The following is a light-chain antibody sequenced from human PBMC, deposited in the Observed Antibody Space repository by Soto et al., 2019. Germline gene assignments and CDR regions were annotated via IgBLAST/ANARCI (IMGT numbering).Light chain of an antibody. CDR3: SSDTSISTYV. Sequence: QSALSQPASVSGSPGQSITISCTATSSDVGGFNYVSWVQQHPGKAPKLMIYEVSNRPSGVSNRFSGSKSGNTASLTISGLQAEDEADYYCSSDTSISTYVCGTGTKVTVL. CDR1: SSDVGGFNY. V-gene: IGLV2-14*01. CDR2: EVS. J-gene: IGLJ1*01.